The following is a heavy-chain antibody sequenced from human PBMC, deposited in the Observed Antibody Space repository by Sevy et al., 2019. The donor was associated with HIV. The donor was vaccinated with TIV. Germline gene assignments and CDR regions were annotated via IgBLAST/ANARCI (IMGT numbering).Heavy chain of an antibody. CDR1: GYTLTELS. V-gene: IGHV1-24*01. Sequence: ASVKVSCKVSGYTLTELSIHWVRQAPGKGLEWLVTFDPEDGKTIYAQNFQGRVTMTEDKSTDTTYMELGSLRSEDTAVYYCASTRDYYDSSGYYFDYWGQGTLVTVSS. CDR2: FDPEDGKT. CDR3: ASTRDYYDSSGYYFDY. D-gene: IGHD3-22*01. J-gene: IGHJ4*02.